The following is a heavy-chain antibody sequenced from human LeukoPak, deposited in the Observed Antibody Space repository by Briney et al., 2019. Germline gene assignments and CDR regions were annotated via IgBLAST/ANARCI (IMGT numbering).Heavy chain of an antibody. D-gene: IGHD1-26*01. CDR1: GGSISSSSYY. V-gene: IGHV4-39*01. Sequence: PSETLSLTCTVSGGSISSSSYYWGWIRQPPGKGLEWIGSIYYSGSTYYNPSLKSRVTISVDTSKNQFSLKLSSVTAAGTAVYYCARRRIVGATDFDYWGQGTLVTVSS. CDR2: IYYSGST. J-gene: IGHJ4*02. CDR3: ARRRIVGATDFDY.